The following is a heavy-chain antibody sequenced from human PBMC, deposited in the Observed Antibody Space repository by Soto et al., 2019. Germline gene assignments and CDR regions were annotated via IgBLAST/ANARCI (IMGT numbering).Heavy chain of an antibody. Sequence: QVRLIQSGPEMMQPGASVRVSCTASGFTALCYAFHWVRQAPGQGPEWLGWLNGGVDGTSYSQRLQGRVTISRDTSTNTVYLEVKSLTSEDTAVYYCAREVKGVTSFDYWGQGTLVTVSS. J-gene: IGHJ4*02. CDR2: LNGGVDGT. V-gene: IGHV1-3*01. CDR1: GFTALCYA. D-gene: IGHD3-10*01. CDR3: AREVKGVTSFDY.